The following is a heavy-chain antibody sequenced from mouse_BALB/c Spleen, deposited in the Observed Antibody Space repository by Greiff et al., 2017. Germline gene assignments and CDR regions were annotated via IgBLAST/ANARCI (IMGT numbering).Heavy chain of an antibody. D-gene: IGHD1-1*01. V-gene: IGHV5-6*01. J-gene: IGHJ2*01. CDR3: ARQNYGSSYYFDY. Sequence: EVHLVESGGDLVKPGGSLKLSCAASGFTFSSYGMSWVRQTPDKRLEWVATISSGGSYTYYPDSVKGRFTISRDNAKNTLYLQMSSLKSEDTAMYYCARQNYGSSYYFDYWGQGTTLTVSS. CDR2: ISSGGSYT. CDR1: GFTFSSYG.